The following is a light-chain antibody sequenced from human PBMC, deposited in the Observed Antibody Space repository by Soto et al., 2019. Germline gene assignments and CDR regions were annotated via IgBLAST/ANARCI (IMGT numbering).Light chain of an antibody. J-gene: IGKJ5*01. Sequence: ILITQYEQGSCATARPRASPSGRASQSITRDLAWYQHKRGQAPRLLIHGASNRAAGIPARFSGSGSGTEFTLTISILQSEDFAVYCCQQYNYWLQTFGQGRRLEIK. CDR2: GAS. CDR1: QSITRD. CDR3: QQYNYWLQT. V-gene: IGKV3D-15*03.